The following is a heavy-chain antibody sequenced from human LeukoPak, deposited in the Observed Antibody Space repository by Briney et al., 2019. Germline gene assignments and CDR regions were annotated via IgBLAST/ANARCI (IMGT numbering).Heavy chain of an antibody. J-gene: IGHJ6*02. D-gene: IGHD3-22*01. CDR3: ARDRFAGPTYYDSSGYLYYYYGMDV. CDR1: GGTFSSYA. V-gene: IGHV1-69*13. CDR2: IIPIFGKA. Sequence: SVKVSCKASGGTFSSYAISWVRQAPGQGLEWMGVIIPIFGKANYAQKFQGRVTITADESTSTAYMELSSLRSEDTAVYYCARDRFAGPTYYDSSGYLYYYYGMDVWGQGTTVTVSS.